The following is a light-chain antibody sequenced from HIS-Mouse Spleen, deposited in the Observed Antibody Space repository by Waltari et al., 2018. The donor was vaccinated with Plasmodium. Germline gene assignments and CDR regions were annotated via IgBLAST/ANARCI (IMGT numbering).Light chain of an antibody. CDR2: KDS. Sequence: SYELTQPPSVSVSPGQTARITCSGDALPKQYAYWYQQKPGQAPVLGIYKDSERPAGIPGRFSGSSSGTTVTLTIGGVQAEDEADYYCQSADSSGTPNWVFGGGTKLTVL. V-gene: IGLV3-25*03. CDR3: QSADSSGTPNWV. J-gene: IGLJ3*02. CDR1: ALPKQY.